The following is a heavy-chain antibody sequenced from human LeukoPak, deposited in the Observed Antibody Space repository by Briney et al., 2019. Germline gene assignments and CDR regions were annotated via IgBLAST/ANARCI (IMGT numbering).Heavy chain of an antibody. V-gene: IGHV1-18*01. CDR1: GYIFKSYG. J-gene: IGHJ6*04. D-gene: IGHD2-8*02. Sequence: ASVKVSRKASGYIFKSYGVNWVRQAPGQGLEWVGWISGFNGKTDYAQRFQGRVTMTRDTSTSTAYMELRSLRSEDTAVYYCARSGILVTGVRMDVWGKGTTVIVSS. CDR3: ARSGILVTGVRMDV. CDR2: ISGFNGKT.